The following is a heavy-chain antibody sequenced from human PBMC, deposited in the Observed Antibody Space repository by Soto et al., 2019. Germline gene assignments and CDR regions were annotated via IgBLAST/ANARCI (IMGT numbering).Heavy chain of an antibody. CDR1: GFTFSSYA. Sequence: QVQLVESGGGVVQPGRSVRLSCAAAGFTFSSYAMHWVRQAPGKGLEWVAVISYDGSNKYYADSVKGRFTISRDNSKNTLYLQMNSLRAEDTAVYCCANFVVVPAPLPLDVWGQGTTLTVSS. CDR3: ANFVVVPAPLPLDV. D-gene: IGHD2-2*01. V-gene: IGHV3-30-3*01. CDR2: ISYDGSNK. J-gene: IGHJ6*02.